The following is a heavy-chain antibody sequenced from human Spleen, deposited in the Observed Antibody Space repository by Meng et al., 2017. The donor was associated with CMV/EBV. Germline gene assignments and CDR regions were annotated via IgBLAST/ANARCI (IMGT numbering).Heavy chain of an antibody. Sequence: LSCVVSAISFSSRWMTWVRQAPGKRLGWLANINPDATVRKYLDSVKGRFTISRNNSKNSVYLQMNGLRADDTAVCYCARDPHFGALDHWGQGTLVTVSS. CDR3: ARDPHFGALDH. CDR2: INPDATVR. J-gene: IGHJ4*02. V-gene: IGHV3-7*01. D-gene: IGHD3-10*01. CDR1: AISFSSRW.